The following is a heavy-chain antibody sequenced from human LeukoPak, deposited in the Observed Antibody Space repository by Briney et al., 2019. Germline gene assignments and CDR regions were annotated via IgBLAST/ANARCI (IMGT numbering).Heavy chain of an antibody. CDR1: GFTFSSYS. J-gene: IGHJ4*02. Sequence: PGGSLRLSCAASGFTFSSYSMHWVRQAPGKGLEWVSSISDSSSEIYYADSVKGRFTISRDNAKNSLYLQMNSLRAEDTAVYYCARELIAARFDYWGQGTLVTVSS. D-gene: IGHD6-6*01. CDR3: ARELIAARFDY. CDR2: ISDSSSEI. V-gene: IGHV3-21*01.